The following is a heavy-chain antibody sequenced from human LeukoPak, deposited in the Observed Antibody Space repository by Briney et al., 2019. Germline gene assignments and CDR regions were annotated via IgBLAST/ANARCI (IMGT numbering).Heavy chain of an antibody. D-gene: IGHD3-16*01. J-gene: IGHJ4*02. CDR1: GGSISSYY. CDR3: ARLPRGLIRSY. Sequence: PSETLSLTCTASGGSISSYYWSWIRQPPGKGLEWIGYIYYSGSTNYNPSLKSRVTISVDTSKNQFSLTMASVTAADTAVYYCARLPRGLIRSYWGQGTLVTVSS. V-gene: IGHV4-59*08. CDR2: IYYSGST.